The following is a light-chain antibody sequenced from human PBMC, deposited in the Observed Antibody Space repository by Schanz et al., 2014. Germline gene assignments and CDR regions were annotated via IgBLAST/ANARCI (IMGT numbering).Light chain of an antibody. J-gene: IGLJ2*01. Sequence: QSALTQPPSASGSPGQSVTIFCTGSSSDVGGYNYVSWYQQHPGKAPKLMIYEVTKRPSGVPDRFSGSKSGNTASLTVSGLQAEDEADYYCAAWDDSLNGPVFGGGTKLTVL. CDR3: AAWDDSLNGPV. V-gene: IGLV2-8*01. CDR2: EVT. CDR1: SSDVGGYNY.